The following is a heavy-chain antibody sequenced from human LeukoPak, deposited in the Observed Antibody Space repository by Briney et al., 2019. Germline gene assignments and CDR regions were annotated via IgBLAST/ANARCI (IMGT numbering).Heavy chain of an antibody. J-gene: IGHJ3*02. CDR1: GYSISSGYY. CDR2: IYHSGST. CDR3: ARLHYDLDAFDI. D-gene: IGHD3-3*01. Sequence: SETLSLTCAVSGYSISSGYYWGWIRQSPGKGLEWIGSIYHSGSTYYNPSLKSRVTISVDTSKNQFSLELSSVTAADTAVYYCARLHYDLDAFDIWGQGTMVTVSS. V-gene: IGHV4-38-2*01.